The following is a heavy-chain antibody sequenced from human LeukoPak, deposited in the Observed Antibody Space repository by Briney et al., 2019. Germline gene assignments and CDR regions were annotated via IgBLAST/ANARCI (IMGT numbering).Heavy chain of an antibody. CDR3: AYTSGYDFSSYYYYYMDV. CDR2: ISSGSSYI. J-gene: IGHJ6*03. CDR1: GFIFSSYS. Sequence: PGGSLRLSCAASGFIFSSYSMNWVRQAPGKGLEWVSSISSGSSYIYYADSVKGRFTISRDNAKNSPYLQMNSLSAEDTAVYYCAYTSGYDFSSYYYYYMDVWGKGTTVTVSS. V-gene: IGHV3-21*01. D-gene: IGHD5-12*01.